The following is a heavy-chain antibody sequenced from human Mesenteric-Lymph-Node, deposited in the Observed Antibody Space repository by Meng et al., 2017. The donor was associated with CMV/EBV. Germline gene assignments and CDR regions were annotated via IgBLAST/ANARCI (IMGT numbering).Heavy chain of an antibody. D-gene: IGHD3-3*01. V-gene: IGHV1-18*01. J-gene: IGHJ6*02. CDR1: GYTFTSYG. CDR3: ARDYHGNSSSFYYDFWSGYRYYYYYYGMDV. Sequence: ASVKVSCKASGYTFTSYGISWVRQAPGQGLEWMGWISAYNGNTNYAQKLQGRVTMTTDTSTSTAYMELRSLRSDDTAVYYCARDYHGNSSSFYYDFWSGYRYYYYYYGMDVWGQGTTVTVSS. CDR2: ISAYNGNT.